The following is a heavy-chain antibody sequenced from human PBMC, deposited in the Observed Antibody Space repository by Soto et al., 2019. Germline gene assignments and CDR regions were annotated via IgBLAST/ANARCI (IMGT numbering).Heavy chain of an antibody. CDR1: GYTFTSYA. D-gene: IGHD2-8*01. J-gene: IGHJ4*02. CDR3: ARVRIADCTNGVCPWPFDY. CDR2: INAGNGNT. Sequence: GASVKVSCKASGYTFTSYAMHWVRQAPGQRLEWMGWINAGNGNTKYSQKFQGRVTITRDTSASTAYMELSSLRSEDTAVYYCARVRIADCTNGVCPWPFDYWGQGTQVTVYS. V-gene: IGHV1-3*01.